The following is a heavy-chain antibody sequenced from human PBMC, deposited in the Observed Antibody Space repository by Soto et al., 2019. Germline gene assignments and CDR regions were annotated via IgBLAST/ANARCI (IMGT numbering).Heavy chain of an antibody. J-gene: IGHJ4*02. D-gene: IGHD6-19*01. CDR3: AKDRLAGNFDY. CDR2: ISATGGST. V-gene: IGHV3-23*01. Sequence: GGSLRLSCAASGFTFNNYAMNWVRQAPGKGLGWVATISATGGSTYYADSVKGRFTISRDNSKNTLYLQMNGLRVEDTAVYYCAKDRLAGNFDYWGQGNQVTVSS. CDR1: GFTFNNYA.